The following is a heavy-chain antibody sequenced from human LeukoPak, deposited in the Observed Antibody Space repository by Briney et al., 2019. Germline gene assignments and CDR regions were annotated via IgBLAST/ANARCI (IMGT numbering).Heavy chain of an antibody. CDR2: IYHSGST. V-gene: IGHV4-38-2*02. J-gene: IGHJ4*02. CDR1: GYSISSGYY. CDR3: ARDPLGPDY. Sequence: SETLSLTCTVSGYSISSGYYWGWIRQLPGKGLEWIGSIYHSGSTYYNPSLKSRVTISVDTSKNQFSLKLSSVTAADTAVYYCARDPLGPDYWGQGTLVTVSS.